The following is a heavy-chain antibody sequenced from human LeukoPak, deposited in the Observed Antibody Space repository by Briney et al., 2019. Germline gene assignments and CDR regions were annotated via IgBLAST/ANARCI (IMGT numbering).Heavy chain of an antibody. CDR3: ARTNSTIFGVEYYLDY. CDR2: INPNSGGT. Sequence: ASVKVSCKASGYTFTGYYMHWVRQAPGQGLEWMGWINPNSGGTNYAQKVQGWVTMTRDTSISTAYMELSRLRSDDTAVYYCARTNSTIFGVEYYLDYWGQGTLVTVS. J-gene: IGHJ4*02. V-gene: IGHV1-2*04. CDR1: GYTFTGYY. D-gene: IGHD3-3*01.